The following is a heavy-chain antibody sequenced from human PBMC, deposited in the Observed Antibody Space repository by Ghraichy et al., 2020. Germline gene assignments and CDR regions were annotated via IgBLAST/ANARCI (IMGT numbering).Heavy chain of an antibody. D-gene: IGHD6-13*01. V-gene: IGHV3-23*01. CDR2: ISGSGGST. CDR3: AKDSGIAAAGSTQNFDY. Sequence: GGSLRLSCAASGFTFSSYAMSWVRQAPGKGLEWVSAISGSGGSTYYADSVKGRFTISRDNSKNTLYLQMNSLRAEDTAVYYCAKDSGIAAAGSTQNFDYWGQGTLVTVSS. CDR1: GFTFSSYA. J-gene: IGHJ4*02.